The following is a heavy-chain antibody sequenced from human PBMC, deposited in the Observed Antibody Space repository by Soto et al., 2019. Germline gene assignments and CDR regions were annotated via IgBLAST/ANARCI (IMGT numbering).Heavy chain of an antibody. V-gene: IGHV4-34*01. CDR2: INHSGST. J-gene: IGHJ4*02. CDR3: ARGGDWNYHFDY. CDR1: GGSFSGYY. D-gene: IGHD1-7*01. Sequence: PSETLSLTCAVYGGSFSGYYWSWIRQPPGKGLEWIGEINHSGSTNYNPSLKSRVTISVDTSKNQFSLKLSSVTAADTAVYYCARGGDWNYHFDYWGQGTLVTVS.